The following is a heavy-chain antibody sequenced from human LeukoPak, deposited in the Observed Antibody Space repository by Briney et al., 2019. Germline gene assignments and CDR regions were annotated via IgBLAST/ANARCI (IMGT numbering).Heavy chain of an antibody. J-gene: IGHJ6*02. CDR2: ISGSGGST. Sequence: QPGGSLRLSCAASGFTFSSYAMSWVRQAPGKGLEWVSAISGSGGSTYYADSVKGRFTISRDNSKNTLYLQMNSLRAEDTAVYYCAKVIYGDPRYYYYGMDVWGQGTTVTVSS. CDR1: GFTFSSYA. V-gene: IGHV3-23*01. D-gene: IGHD4-17*01. CDR3: AKVIYGDPRYYYYGMDV.